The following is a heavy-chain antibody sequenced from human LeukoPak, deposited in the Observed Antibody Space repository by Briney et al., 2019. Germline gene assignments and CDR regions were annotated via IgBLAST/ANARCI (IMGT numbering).Heavy chain of an antibody. J-gene: IGHJ4*02. CDR2: IYPGDSDT. V-gene: IGHV5-51*01. D-gene: IGHD3-22*01. Sequence: GESLKISCKVSGYSFNNYWIGWVRQMPGKGLEWMGIIYPGDSDTRYSPSLQGQVTISTDTFINTAYLQWSSLKASDTAIYYCARLTSSYYYDSSGYLGYWGQGTLVTVSS. CDR1: GYSFNNYW. CDR3: ARLTSSYYYDSSGYLGY.